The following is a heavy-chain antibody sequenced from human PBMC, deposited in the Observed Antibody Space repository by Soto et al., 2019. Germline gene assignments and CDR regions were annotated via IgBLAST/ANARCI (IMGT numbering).Heavy chain of an antibody. CDR2: IKQDGSEK. CDR1: GFTFSNYW. V-gene: IGHV3-7*04. D-gene: IGHD2-21*02. CDR3: EGGPTANLDI. J-gene: IGHJ3*02. Sequence: GGSLRLSCAASGFTFSNYWMNWVRQAPGKGLEWVANIKQDGSEKYYVDSVKGRFTISRDNAKNSLYLQMNSLRAEDTAVYYCEGGPTANLDIWGQGTMVTVSS.